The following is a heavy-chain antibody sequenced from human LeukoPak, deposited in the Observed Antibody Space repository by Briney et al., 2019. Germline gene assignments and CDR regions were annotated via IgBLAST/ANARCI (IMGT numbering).Heavy chain of an antibody. CDR3: ARGHYDVLAASYKWTPDY. D-gene: IGHD3-9*01. V-gene: IGHV3-21*01. J-gene: IGHJ4*02. CDR2: ITSDGDYI. CDR1: GFTFNTFN. Sequence: GGSLRLSCAASGFTFNTFNMNWVRQAPGKGLEWVSSITSDGDYIYYADSVKGRFTTSRDNAKNSLPLQLNSLRVEDTAVYYCARGHYDVLAASYKWTPDYWGQGTLVTVSS.